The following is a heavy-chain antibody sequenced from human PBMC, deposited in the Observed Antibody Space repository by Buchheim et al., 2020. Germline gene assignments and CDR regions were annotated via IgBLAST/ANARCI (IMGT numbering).Heavy chain of an antibody. J-gene: IGHJ4*02. D-gene: IGHD6-6*01. CDR2: IRQDGSEE. V-gene: IGHV3-7*01. CDR1: GFTFSNYW. Sequence: VQLVESGGGVVQPGGSLRLSCSASGFTFSNYWMSWVRQAPGEGLEWVANIRQDGSEEYHVEYVKGRFIITRDNDFNSLYLQMKSLRAEDTAVYYCARGAGVRRSYSDLPPSSYFDYWGQGSL. CDR3: ARGAGVRRSYSDLPPSSYFDY.